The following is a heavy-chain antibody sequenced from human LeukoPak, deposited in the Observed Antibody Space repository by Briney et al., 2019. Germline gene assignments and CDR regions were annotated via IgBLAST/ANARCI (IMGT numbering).Heavy chain of an antibody. CDR2: VSALDEI. CDR1: GLTLNNYG. D-gene: IGHD6-19*01. Sequence: GGSLRLSCSASGLTLNNYGVSWVRQAPGKGLDWVSSVSALDEIYYADSVKGRFTIPRDKSMNTVYLQMNSLRAEDMAIYYCAILAVAAPTGVCWGQGTLVTVSS. J-gene: IGHJ4*02. V-gene: IGHV3-23*01. CDR3: AILAVAAPTGVC.